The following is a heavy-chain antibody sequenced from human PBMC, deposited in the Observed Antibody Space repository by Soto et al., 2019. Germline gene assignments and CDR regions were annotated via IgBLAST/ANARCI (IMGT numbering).Heavy chain of an antibody. CDR2: FDPEDGET. D-gene: IGHD1-26*01. V-gene: IGHV1-24*01. CDR3: ATARFGSYFGLDVVYFQH. J-gene: IGHJ1*01. CDR1: GYTLTELS. Sequence: PSVKVSCKVSGYTLTELSMHWVRQAPGKGLEWMGGFDPEDGETIYAQKFQGRVTMTEDTSTDTAYMELSSLRSEDTAVYYCATARFGSYFGLDVVYFQHWGQGTLVTVSS.